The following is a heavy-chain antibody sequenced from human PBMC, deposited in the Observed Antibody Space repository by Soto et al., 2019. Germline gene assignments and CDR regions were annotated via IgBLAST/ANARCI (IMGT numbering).Heavy chain of an antibody. J-gene: IGHJ5*02. CDR1: GFTFGDYA. V-gene: IGHV3-49*03. Sequence: GGSLRLSCTASGFTFGDYAMSWFRQAPGKGLEWVGFIRSKAYGGTTEYAASVKGRFTISRDDSKSIAYLQMNSLKTEDTAVYYCTRSTGGDFWSGYQYNWLDPWGQGTLVTFSS. CDR2: IRSKAYGGTT. CDR3: TRSTGGDFWSGYQYNWLDP. D-gene: IGHD3-3*01.